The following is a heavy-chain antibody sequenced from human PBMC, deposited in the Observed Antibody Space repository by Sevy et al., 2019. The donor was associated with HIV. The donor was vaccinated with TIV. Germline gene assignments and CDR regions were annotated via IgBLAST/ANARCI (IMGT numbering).Heavy chain of an antibody. J-gene: IGHJ4*02. CDR2: INPNSGDT. CDR1: GYTFSDHF. CDR3: ATHGGYRYGSLLDY. Sequence: ASVKVSCKASGYTFSDHFIHWVRQAPGQGLEWTGWINPNSGDTKYAQNFHGRVTLTRDTSIGSGYMELTSLRSDDTAVYYCATHGGYRYGSLLDYWGQGTLVTVSS. D-gene: IGHD5-18*01. V-gene: IGHV1-2*02.